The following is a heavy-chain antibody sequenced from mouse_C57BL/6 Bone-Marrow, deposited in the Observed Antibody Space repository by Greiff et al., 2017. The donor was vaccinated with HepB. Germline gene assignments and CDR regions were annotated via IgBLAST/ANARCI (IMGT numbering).Heavy chain of an antibody. CDR3: TTRGLLRFLFDY. CDR2: IDPEDGDT. J-gene: IGHJ2*01. Sequence: VQLKQSGAELVRPGASVKLSCTASGFNIKDYYMHWVKQRPEQGLEWIGRIDPEDGDTEYAPKFKGKATMTADTSSNTAYLQLSSLTSEDTAVYYCTTRGLLRFLFDYWGQGTTLTVSS. CDR1: GFNIKDYY. D-gene: IGHD1-1*01. V-gene: IGHV14-1*01.